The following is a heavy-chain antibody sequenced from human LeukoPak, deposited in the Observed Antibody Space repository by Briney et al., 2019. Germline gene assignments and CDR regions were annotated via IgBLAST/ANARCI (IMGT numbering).Heavy chain of an antibody. J-gene: IGHJ4*02. D-gene: IGHD3-10*01. CDR1: GFTFSNIA. CDR2: ISVSGSAT. V-gene: IGHV3-23*01. CDR3: AKGGVAYSYSYFDY. Sequence: GGSLRLSCVVSGFTFSNIALSWVRQAPGKGLEWVSAISVSGSATSYADSVKGRFTVSRDNSKDTLYLQMNGLRAEDTAVYYCAKGGVAYSYSYFDYWGQGTLSPSPQ.